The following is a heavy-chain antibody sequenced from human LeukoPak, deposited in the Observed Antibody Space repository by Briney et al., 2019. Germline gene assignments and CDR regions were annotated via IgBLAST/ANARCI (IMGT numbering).Heavy chain of an antibody. CDR1: GYTFTGYY. Sequence: ASVNVSCKASGYTFTGYYMHWVRQAPGQGLEWMGWINPNSGGTNYAQKFQGRVTMTRDTSISTAYMELSRLRSDDTAVYYCAREKPYSSRSTPRSVPSYYFDYWGQGTLVTVSS. J-gene: IGHJ4*02. V-gene: IGHV1-2*02. D-gene: IGHD6-13*01. CDR2: INPNSGGT. CDR3: AREKPYSSRSTPRSVPSYYFDY.